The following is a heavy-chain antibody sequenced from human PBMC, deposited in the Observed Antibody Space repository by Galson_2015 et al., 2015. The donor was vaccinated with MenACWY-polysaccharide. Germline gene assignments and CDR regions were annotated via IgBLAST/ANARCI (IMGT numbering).Heavy chain of an antibody. CDR1: GYTFTSYA. V-gene: IGHV1-3*01. D-gene: IGHD2-2*01. J-gene: IGHJ5*02. CDR2: INAGNGNT. Sequence: SCAASGYTFTSYAMHWVRQAPGQRLEWMGWINAGNGNTKYSQKFQGRVTITRDTSASTAYMELSSLRSEDTAVYYCAREGCSSTSCLTLYNWFDPWGQGTLVTVSS. CDR3: AREGCSSTSCLTLYNWFDP.